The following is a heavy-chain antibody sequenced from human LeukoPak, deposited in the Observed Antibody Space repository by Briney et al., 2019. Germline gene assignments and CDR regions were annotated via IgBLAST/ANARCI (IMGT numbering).Heavy chain of an antibody. CDR1: GYSISSGYY. J-gene: IGHJ6*03. CDR2: IYHSGST. D-gene: IGHD4-23*01. V-gene: IGHV4-38-2*02. CDR3: ARDLYGGNSIHYYYMDV. Sequence: SETLSLICTVSGYSISSGYYWGWIRQPPEKGLEWIGSIYHSGSTYYNPSLKSRVTISVDTSKNQFSLKLSSVTAADTAVYYCARDLYGGNSIHYYYMDVWGKGTTVTVSS.